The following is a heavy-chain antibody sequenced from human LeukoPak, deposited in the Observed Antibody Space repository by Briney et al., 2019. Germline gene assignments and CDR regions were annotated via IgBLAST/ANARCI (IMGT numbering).Heavy chain of an antibody. V-gene: IGHV1-69*05. J-gene: IGHJ4*02. CDR1: GGTFSSYA. Sequence: SVKVSCKASGGTFSSYAISWVRQAPGQGLEWMGGIIPIFGTANYAQKFQGRVTMTRDTSTSTVYMELSSLRSEDTAVYYCARGDGSWYFDYWGQGTLVTVSS. CDR3: ARGDGSWYFDY. CDR2: IIPIFGTA. D-gene: IGHD1-26*01.